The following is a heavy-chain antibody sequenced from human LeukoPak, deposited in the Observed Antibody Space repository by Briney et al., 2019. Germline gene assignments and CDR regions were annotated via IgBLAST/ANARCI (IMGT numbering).Heavy chain of an antibody. Sequence: GGSLTLSCAASGFTFSTCSMNWVRQAPGKGLEWASYISSSGVTIYYADSVKGRLTISRDNAKNSLYLQMNSLRAEDTAVYYCAKGRGWEASYYYYYMDVWGKGTTVTISS. CDR3: AKGRGWEASYYYYYMDV. V-gene: IGHV3-48*01. D-gene: IGHD1-26*01. CDR2: ISSSGVTI. CDR1: GFTFSTCS. J-gene: IGHJ6*03.